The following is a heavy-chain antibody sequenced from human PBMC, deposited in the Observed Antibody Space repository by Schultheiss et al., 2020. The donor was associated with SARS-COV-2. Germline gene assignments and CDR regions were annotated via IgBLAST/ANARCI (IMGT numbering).Heavy chain of an antibody. D-gene: IGHD6-13*01. CDR2: IIPILGIA. Sequence: SVKVSCKASGDTFSSYAISWVRQAPGQGLEWMGRIIPILGIANYAQKFQGRVTITADKSTSTAYMELSSLRSEDTAVYYCARDPYSSSWHSLEEDWFDPWGQGTLVTVSS. CDR3: ARDPYSSSWHSLEEDWFDP. CDR1: GDTFSSYA. V-gene: IGHV1-69*04. J-gene: IGHJ5*02.